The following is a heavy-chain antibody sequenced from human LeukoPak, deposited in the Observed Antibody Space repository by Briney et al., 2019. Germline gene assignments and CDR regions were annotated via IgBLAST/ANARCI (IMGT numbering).Heavy chain of an antibody. Sequence: GGSLRLSCAASGFTFSSYAMSWVRQASGKGLEWVSAISGSGGSTYYADSVKGRFTISRDNSKNTLYLQMNSLRAEDTAVYYCAKDFRSNRYCSSTSCYANWFDPWGQGTLVTVSS. CDR3: AKDFRSNRYCSSTSCYANWFDP. J-gene: IGHJ5*02. CDR1: GFTFSSYA. CDR2: ISGSGGST. D-gene: IGHD2-2*01. V-gene: IGHV3-23*01.